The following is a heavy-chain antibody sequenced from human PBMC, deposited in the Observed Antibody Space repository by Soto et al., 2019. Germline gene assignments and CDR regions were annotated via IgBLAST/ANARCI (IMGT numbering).Heavy chain of an antibody. CDR3: ARDGGQGRGVIGHY. J-gene: IGHJ4*02. V-gene: IGHV4-61*01. D-gene: IGHD3-16*02. CDR1: GDSVNSENSY. CDR2: IYSTGGT. Sequence: SATLSLTCTVSGDSVNSENSYWNWIRQAPGKGPEWIGYIYSTGGTNYNASLKSRATIVLDTSTNQFSLTLTSVNAADTAVDYCARDGGQGRGVIGHYGRRGIMVTVSS.